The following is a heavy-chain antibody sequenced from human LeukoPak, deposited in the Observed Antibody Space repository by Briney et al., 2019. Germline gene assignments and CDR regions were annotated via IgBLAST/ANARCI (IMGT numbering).Heavy chain of an antibody. V-gene: IGHV1-18*01. CDR2: ISAYNGNT. J-gene: IGHJ5*02. CDR1: GYTFTSYG. CDR3: ARAPVTTPNWFDP. Sequence: ASVKVSCKASGYTFTSYGISWVRQAPGQGLEWRGWISAYNGNTKYAQKLQGRVTMTTEKYTSTAYMELRSLRSDDTAVYYCARAPVTTPNWFDPWGQGTLVTVSS. D-gene: IGHD4-17*01.